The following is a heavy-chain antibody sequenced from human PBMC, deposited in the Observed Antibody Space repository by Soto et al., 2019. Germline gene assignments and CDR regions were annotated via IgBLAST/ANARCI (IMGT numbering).Heavy chain of an antibody. J-gene: IGHJ4*02. D-gene: IGHD4-4*01. CDR3: AKDDDDYSFDS. CDR2: LSPSGGST. Sequence: PGGSLRLSCAASGFTFSNFAMSWVRQAPGKGLQWVSGLSPSGGSTYYADSVKGRFTISRVNSKNTLYLQMNSLRAEDTAVYYCAKDDDDYSFDSWGQGTLDTVSS. V-gene: IGHV3-23*01. CDR1: GFTFSNFA.